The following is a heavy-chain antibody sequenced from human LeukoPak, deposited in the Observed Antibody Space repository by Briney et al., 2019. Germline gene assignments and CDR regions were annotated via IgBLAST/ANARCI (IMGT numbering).Heavy chain of an antibody. CDR1: GFTFSNYA. CDR2: ISVSGGGT. D-gene: IGHD1-26*01. J-gene: IGHJ4*02. V-gene: IGHV3-23*01. Sequence: GGSLRLSCAASGFTFSNYAMSWVRQAPGKGLEWVSGISVSGGGTYYADSVQGRFTISRDNSKNTLYLQMNSLRAEDTAVYYCARTKGSYCEGVYWGQGTLVTVSS. CDR3: ARTKGSYCEGVY.